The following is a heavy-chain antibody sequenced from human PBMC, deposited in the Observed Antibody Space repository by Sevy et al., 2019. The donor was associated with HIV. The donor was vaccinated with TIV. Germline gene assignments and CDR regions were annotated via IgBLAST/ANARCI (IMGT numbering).Heavy chain of an antibody. CDR3: SRDLRLRGYSYGCFDY. V-gene: IGHV1-2*02. D-gene: IGHD5-18*01. CDR2: INPNSGDT. CDR1: GYTFTGQY. Sequence: ASVKVSCKASGYTFTGQYIHWVRQAPGQGLEWMGWINPNSGDTNYAQELQGRVTMTRDTSISPAYMELSGLKSDDTAVYYCSRDLRLRGYSYGCFDYWGQGTLVTVSS. J-gene: IGHJ4*02.